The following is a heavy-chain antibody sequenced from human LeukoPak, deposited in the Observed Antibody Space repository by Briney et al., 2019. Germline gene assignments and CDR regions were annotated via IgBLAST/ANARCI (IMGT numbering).Heavy chain of an antibody. CDR1: GFTVTDNY. CDR3: AGAKRAGDIFEGFDF. Sequence: GGSLRLSCAVSGFTVTDNYMNWVRQAPGKGPEWVSIFYTDGATFYADSVRGRFTISRDNSKNTLYLQMNSLRAEDTAVYYCAGAKRAGDIFEGFDFWGQGTLVTVSS. V-gene: IGHV3-53*01. J-gene: IGHJ4*02. CDR2: FYTDGAT. D-gene: IGHD2-21*01.